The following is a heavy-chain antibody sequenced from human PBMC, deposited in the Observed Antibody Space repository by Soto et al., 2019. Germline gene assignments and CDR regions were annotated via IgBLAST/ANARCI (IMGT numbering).Heavy chain of an antibody. CDR1: GYTFTSYA. Sequence: ASVKVSCKASGYTFTSYAMHWVRQAPGQRLEWMGWINAGNGNTKYSQKFQGRVTITRDTSASTAYMELSSLRSEDTAVYYCARQRYCSSTSCYLYYFDYWGQGTLVTVSS. D-gene: IGHD2-2*01. J-gene: IGHJ4*02. CDR2: INAGNGNT. V-gene: IGHV1-3*01. CDR3: ARQRYCSSTSCYLYYFDY.